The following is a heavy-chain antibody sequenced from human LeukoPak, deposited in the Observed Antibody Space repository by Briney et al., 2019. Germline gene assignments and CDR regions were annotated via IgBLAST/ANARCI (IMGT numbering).Heavy chain of an antibody. J-gene: IGHJ3*02. CDR1: GGSISSSSYY. V-gene: IGHV4-39*01. CDR3: ARQGSGGRALDI. CDR2: IFYSGST. Sequence: PSETLSLTCTVSGGSISSSSYYWVWLPQSPGTGLEWIGSIFYSGSTYYNPSLKSRVTISRDTSKNQLSLKLTSVTAADTALYYCARQGSGGRALDIWGQGTMVTVSS.